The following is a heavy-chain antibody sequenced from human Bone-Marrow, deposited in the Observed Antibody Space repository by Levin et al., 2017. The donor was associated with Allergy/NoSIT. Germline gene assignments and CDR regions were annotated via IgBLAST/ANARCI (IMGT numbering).Heavy chain of an antibody. J-gene: IGHJ4*02. V-gene: IGHV3-7*01. Sequence: GGSLRLSCAASGFSFNSYWMSWVRQVPGKGLEWVASIKPDGSGKYYVDSVKGRFTIYRDNAENSLSLQMNSLRADDTAVYYCAKWGNSYDLSYWGQGTLVTVSS. CDR2: IKPDGSGK. CDR1: GFSFNSYW. CDR3: AKWGNSYDLSY. D-gene: IGHD3-3*01.